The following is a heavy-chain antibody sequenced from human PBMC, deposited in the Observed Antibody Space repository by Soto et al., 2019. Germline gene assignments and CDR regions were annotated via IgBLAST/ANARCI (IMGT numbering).Heavy chain of an antibody. D-gene: IGHD5-12*01. J-gene: IGHJ3*02. CDR1: GFTVSSNY. CDR2: IYSGGST. V-gene: IGHV3-66*01. Sequence: GGSLRLSCAASGFTVSSNYMSWVRQAPGKGLEWVSVIYSGGSTYYADSVKGRFTISRDNSKNTLYLQMNSLRAEDTAVYYCAREIVATITTDVFDIWGQRTMVTVSS. CDR3: AREIVATITTDVFDI.